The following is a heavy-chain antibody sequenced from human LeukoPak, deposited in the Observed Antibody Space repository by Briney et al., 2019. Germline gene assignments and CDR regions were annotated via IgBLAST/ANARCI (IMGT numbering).Heavy chain of an antibody. CDR2: LYYSGST. D-gene: IGHD4-17*01. CDR3: ARGDSDYGDGGLDY. CDR1: GDSISSAGYY. J-gene: IGHJ4*02. V-gene: IGHV4-31*11. Sequence: SETLSLTCAVSGDSISSAGYYWSWVRQHPGTGLEWIGFLYYSGSTFYSPSLRSRLTISRDTSRNQFSLTLRSVTAADTAEYYCARGDSDYGDGGLDYWGQGTLVIVSS.